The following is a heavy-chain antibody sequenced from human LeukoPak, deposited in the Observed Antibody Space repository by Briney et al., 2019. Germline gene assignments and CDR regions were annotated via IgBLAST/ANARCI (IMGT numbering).Heavy chain of an antibody. D-gene: IGHD6-6*01. CDR1: GFTFSSYE. CDR3: ATGTSSSWGLDI. V-gene: IGHV3-48*03. J-gene: IGHJ3*02. Sequence: QPGGSLRLSCAASGFTFSSYEMNWVRQAPGKGLEWVSYISSSGSTVYYADSVKGRFTISRDNAKNSLYLQMNSLRAEDTAVYYCATGTSSSWGLDIWGQGTMVTVSS. CDR2: ISSSGSTV.